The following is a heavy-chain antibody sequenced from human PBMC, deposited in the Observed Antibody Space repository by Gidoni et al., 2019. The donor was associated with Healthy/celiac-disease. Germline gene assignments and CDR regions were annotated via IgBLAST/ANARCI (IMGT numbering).Heavy chain of an antibody. CDR1: VGTISSSSYY. V-gene: IGHV4-39*01. CDR3: ARYCRTTYCYLEYC. J-gene: IGHJ4*02. CDR2: IHYSGTT. D-gene: IGHD2-2*01. Sequence: QLQLQESAPGLVKPSATLSLTCIVSVGTISSSSYYWGWIRQPPGKGLEWIGSIHYSGTTYYNPSLKSRVTISVDTTENQFSLNLRSVTAADTAVYYCARYCRTTYCYLEYCWGQGTLVTVSS.